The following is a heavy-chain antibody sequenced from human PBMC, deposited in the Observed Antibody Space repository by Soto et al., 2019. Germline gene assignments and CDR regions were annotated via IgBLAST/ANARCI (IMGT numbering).Heavy chain of an antibody. Sequence: PGGSLRLSCAASGFTFSSYGMHWVRQAPGKGLEWVAVIWYDGSNKYYADSVKGRFTISRDNSKNTLYLQMNSLRAEDTAVYYCARTYSGWSDPFDYWGQGTLVTSPQ. J-gene: IGHJ4*02. V-gene: IGHV3-33*01. D-gene: IGHD6-19*01. CDR1: GFTFSSYG. CDR3: ARTYSGWSDPFDY. CDR2: IWYDGSNK.